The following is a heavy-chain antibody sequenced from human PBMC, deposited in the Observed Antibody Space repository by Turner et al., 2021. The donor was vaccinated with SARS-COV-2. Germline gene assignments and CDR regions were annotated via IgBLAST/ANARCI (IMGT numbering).Heavy chain of an antibody. CDR3: ARDAQGEPLDY. CDR1: GGTFSSYA. V-gene: IGHV1-69*01. D-gene: IGHD3-16*01. Sequence: QVQLVQSGAEVKKPGSSVTFSCKASGGTFSSYAISWVRQAPGQGLEWRGGISPICGTAKAAQKFQGRVKITADESKRKAYRERSSLRSEDTAVYDCARDAQGEPLDYWGQGTLVTVSS. J-gene: IGHJ4*02. CDR2: ISPICGTA.